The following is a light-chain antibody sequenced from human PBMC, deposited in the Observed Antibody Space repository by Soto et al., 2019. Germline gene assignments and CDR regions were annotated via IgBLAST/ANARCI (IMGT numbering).Light chain of an antibody. J-gene: IGKJ4*01. CDR1: QSLMHNNNGRTY. Sequence: DIVMTQTPLSLSVTPGQPASISCKSSQSLMHNNNGRTYLYWYLQKPGQPPQLLMYEVFNRFSGVPDRFSGSGSGTDFTLKISRVEAEDVGVYYCMQSLSLPLTFGGGTKVEIK. CDR2: EVF. V-gene: IGKV2D-29*01. CDR3: MQSLSLPLT.